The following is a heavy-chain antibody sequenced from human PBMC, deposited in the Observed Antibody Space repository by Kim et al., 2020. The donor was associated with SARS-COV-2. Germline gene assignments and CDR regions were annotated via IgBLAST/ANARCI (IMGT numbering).Heavy chain of an antibody. Sequence: GGSLRLSCAASGFPFSNYCMAWVRRTPGKGLEWVGNIMKDGGHKNYVDSVKGRFTMSRDNTRNAVYLQMNSLRAEDTAVYYCARDTDCGRFDNWSQGTM. V-gene: IGHV3-7*01. J-gene: IGHJ3*02. D-gene: IGHD2-21*02. CDR2: IMKDGGHK. CDR3: ARDTDCGRFDN. CDR1: GFPFSNYC.